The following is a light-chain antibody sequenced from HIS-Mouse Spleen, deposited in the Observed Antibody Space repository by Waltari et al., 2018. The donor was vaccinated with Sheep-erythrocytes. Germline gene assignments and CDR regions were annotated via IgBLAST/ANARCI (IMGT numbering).Light chain of an antibody. CDR3: CSYAGSYTVV. V-gene: IGLV2-11*01. Sequence: QSALIQPRSVSGSPGQSVTISCTGTSSAVGGYNYVSWYQQHPGKAPKLMIYDVSKRPSGVPDRFSGSKSGNTAYLTISGRQAEDEADYYCCSYAGSYTVVFGGGTKLTVL. J-gene: IGLJ2*01. CDR2: DVS. CDR1: SSAVGGYNY.